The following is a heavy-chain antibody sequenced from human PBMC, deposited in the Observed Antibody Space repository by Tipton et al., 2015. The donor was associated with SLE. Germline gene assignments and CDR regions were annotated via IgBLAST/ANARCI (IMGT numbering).Heavy chain of an antibody. CDR1: GGSISSYY. J-gene: IGHJ4*02. CDR3: ARGYQLPLGPYYYY. D-gene: IGHD2-2*01. Sequence: TLSLTCTVSGGSISSYYWSWIRQPPGKGLEWIGYIYYSGSTNYNPSLKSRVTISVDTSKNQFSLKLSSVTAADTAVYYCARGYQLPLGPYYYYWGQGSLVTVSS. CDR2: IYYSGST. V-gene: IGHV4-59*01.